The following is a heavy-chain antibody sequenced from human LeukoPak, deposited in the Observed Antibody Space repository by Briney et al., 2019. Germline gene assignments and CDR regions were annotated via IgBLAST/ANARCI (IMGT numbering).Heavy chain of an antibody. CDR3: ARDGSYYDYVWGSYRYSDY. Sequence: ASVKVSCKASGYTFTGYYMHWVRQAPGQGLEWMGWINPNSGGTNYAQKFQGRVTMTRDTSISTAYMELSRLRSDDTAVYYCARDGSYYDYVWGSYRYSDYWGQGTLVTVSS. J-gene: IGHJ4*02. V-gene: IGHV1-2*02. D-gene: IGHD3-16*02. CDR2: INPNSGGT. CDR1: GYTFTGYY.